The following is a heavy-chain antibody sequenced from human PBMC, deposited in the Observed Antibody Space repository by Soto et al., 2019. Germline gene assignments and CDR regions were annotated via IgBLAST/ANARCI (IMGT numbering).Heavy chain of an antibody. CDR3: ARNTVVADADGMDV. CDR1: GGSISSGGYY. CDR2: IYYSGST. J-gene: IGHJ6*02. Sequence: QVQLQESGPGLVKPSQTLSLTCTVSGGSISSGGYYWSWIRQHPGKGLEWIGYIYYSGSTYYNPSLKSRVTISVDTSKNQFPLKLSSVTAADTAVYYCARNTVVADADGMDVFGQGTTVTVSS. V-gene: IGHV4-31*03. D-gene: IGHD2-15*01.